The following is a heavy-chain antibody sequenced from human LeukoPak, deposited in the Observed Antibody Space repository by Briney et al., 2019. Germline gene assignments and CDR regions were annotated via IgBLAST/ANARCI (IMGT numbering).Heavy chain of an antibody. D-gene: IGHD2-15*01. Sequence: GASVKVSCKASGYTFTSYGISWVRQAPGQGLEWMGWISAYNGNTNYAQKFQGRVTITADESTSTAYMELSSLRSEDTAVYYCASLGYCSGGSCSGQIDWFDPWGQGTLVTVSS. CDR1: GYTFTSYG. CDR2: ISAYNGNT. CDR3: ASLGYCSGGSCSGQIDWFDP. V-gene: IGHV1-18*01. J-gene: IGHJ5*02.